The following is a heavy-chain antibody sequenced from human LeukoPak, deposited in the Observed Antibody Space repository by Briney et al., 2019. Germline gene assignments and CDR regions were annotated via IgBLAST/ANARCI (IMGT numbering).Heavy chain of an antibody. CDR2: ISSSSSYI. CDR1: GFTFSSYS. CDR3: AREAYYGSGSYRDEYDY. J-gene: IGHJ4*02. D-gene: IGHD3-10*01. Sequence: GGSLRLSCAASGFTFSSYSMNWVRQAPGKGLEWVSSISSSSSYIYYADSVKGRFTISRDNAKNSLYLQMNSLRAEDTAVYYCAREAYYGSGSYRDEYDYWGQGTLVTVSS. V-gene: IGHV3-21*01.